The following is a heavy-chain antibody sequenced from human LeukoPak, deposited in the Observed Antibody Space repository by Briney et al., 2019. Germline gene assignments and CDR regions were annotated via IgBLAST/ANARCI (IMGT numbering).Heavy chain of an antibody. V-gene: IGHV5-51*01. D-gene: IGHD5-18*01. J-gene: IGHJ4*02. Sequence: GESLKISCKGSGYSFTDYWIGWVRQVPGKGLEWMGLNYPGNSDTRYSPSFQGQVTFSADKSISTAYLQWSSLKASDTAMYYCARHGGYSSPAQVDCWGQGTLVTVSS. CDR1: GYSFTDYW. CDR2: NYPGNSDT. CDR3: ARHGGYSSPAQVDC.